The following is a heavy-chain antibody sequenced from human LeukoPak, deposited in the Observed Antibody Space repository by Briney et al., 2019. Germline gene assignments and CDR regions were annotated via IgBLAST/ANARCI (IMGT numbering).Heavy chain of an antibody. V-gene: IGHV3-7*03. CDR3: ATVWYHVFDI. CDR2: INQDGSGS. CDR1: GFTFNNYW. J-gene: IGHJ3*02. Sequence: GGSLRLSCAASGFTFNNYWMTWVRQAPGKGLEWVANINQDGSGSYYVASMKGRFTISRDNAKNSLYLQMNSLRDEDTAIYYCATVWYHVFDIWGQGTMVTVSS. D-gene: IGHD6-13*01.